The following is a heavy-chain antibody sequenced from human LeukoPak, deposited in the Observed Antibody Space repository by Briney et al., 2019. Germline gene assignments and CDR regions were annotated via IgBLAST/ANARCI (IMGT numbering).Heavy chain of an antibody. CDR2: IKQDGSEK. CDR1: GFTFSTYW. Sequence: GGSLRLSCAASGFTFSTYWMNWVRQAPGKELEWVADIKQDGSEKYYVDSVKGRFTISRDNAKNSLYLQMNSLRAEDTAVYYCARDIKAYYDILTGYYNYWGQGTLVTVSS. J-gene: IGHJ4*02. CDR3: ARDIKAYYDILTGYYNY. V-gene: IGHV3-7*03. D-gene: IGHD3-9*01.